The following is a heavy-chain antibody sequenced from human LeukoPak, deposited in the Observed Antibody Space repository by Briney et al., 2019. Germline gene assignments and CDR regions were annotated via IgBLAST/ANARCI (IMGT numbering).Heavy chain of an antibody. CDR2: IITIFGIA. V-gene: IGHV1-69*04. D-gene: IGHD5-24*01. CDR1: GGTFSSYA. J-gene: IGHJ4*02. Sequence: SVKLSCKASGGTFSSYAISWMRQAPGQGLEWMGMIITIFGIANYAQKFQGRVTITEDKSTSTAYMELSSLRSEDTAVYYCASGGRDGYNGDYWGQGTLVTVSS. CDR3: ASGGRDGYNGDY.